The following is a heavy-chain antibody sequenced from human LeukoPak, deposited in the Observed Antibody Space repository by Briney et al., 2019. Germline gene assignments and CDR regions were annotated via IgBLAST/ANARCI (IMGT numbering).Heavy chain of an antibody. V-gene: IGHV4-4*07. CDR2: IYTSGST. Sequence: SETLSLTCTVSGGSISSYYWSWIRQPAGKGLEWIGRIYTSGSTNYNPSLKSRVTMSVDTSKNQFSLKLSSVTAADTAVYYCAKDYQSYWNDVWFDPWGQGTLVTVSS. CDR1: GGSISSYY. J-gene: IGHJ5*02. CDR3: AKDYQSYWNDVWFDP. D-gene: IGHD1-1*01.